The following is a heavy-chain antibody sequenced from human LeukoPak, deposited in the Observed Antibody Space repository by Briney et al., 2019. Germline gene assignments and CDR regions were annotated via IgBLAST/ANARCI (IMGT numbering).Heavy chain of an antibody. J-gene: IGHJ1*01. CDR1: GYTFTGYY. CDR3: ARVPYDFWSGYDKIPEYFQH. V-gene: IGHV1-2*02. Sequence: ASVKVSRKASGYTFTGYYLHWVRQAPGQGLEWMGWINPNSGGTNYAQKFQGRVTMTRDTSISTVYMELSRLRSDDTAVYYCARVPYDFWSGYDKIPEYFQHWGQGTLVTVSS. D-gene: IGHD3-3*01. CDR2: INPNSGGT.